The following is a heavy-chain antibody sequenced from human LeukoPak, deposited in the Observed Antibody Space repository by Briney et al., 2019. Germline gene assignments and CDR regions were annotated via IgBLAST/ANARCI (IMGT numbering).Heavy chain of an antibody. J-gene: IGHJ3*02. Sequence: ASVKVSCKASGYTFTGYYMHWVRQAPGQGVEWMGWINPNSGGTNYAQKFQGRVTMTRDTSISTAYMELSRLRSDDTAVYYCARDDIVQNDAFDIWGQGTMVTVSS. CDR3: ARDDIVQNDAFDI. V-gene: IGHV1-2*02. CDR1: GYTFTGYY. CDR2: INPNSGGT. D-gene: IGHD5-12*01.